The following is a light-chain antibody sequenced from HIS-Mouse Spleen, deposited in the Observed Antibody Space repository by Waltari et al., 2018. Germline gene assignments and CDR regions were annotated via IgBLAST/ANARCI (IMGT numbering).Light chain of an antibody. CDR1: SSNIGRNS. J-gene: IGLJ3*02. CDR3: AAWDDSLSGPV. V-gene: IGLV1-47*01. CDR2: RNN. Sequence: QSVLTQPPSASGTPGQRVTISCSGSSSNIGRNSVYWYQQLPGPAPKLLIYRNNQRPSGVPDRFSGSKSGTSASLAISGLRSEDEADYYCAAWDDSLSGPVFGGGTKLTVL.